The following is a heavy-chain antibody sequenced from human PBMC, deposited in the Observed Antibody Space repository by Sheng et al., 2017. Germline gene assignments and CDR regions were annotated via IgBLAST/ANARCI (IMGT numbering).Heavy chain of an antibody. CDR2: IYPDDSDT. Sequence: EVQLVQSGTEVKKPGESLKISCKGSGYSFATYWIGWVRQMPGKGLEWMGIIYPDDSDTKYSPSLQGQITISVDKSISTAYLQWSSLKASDTAIYYCARHGEVRSGFLMFMYFWGLG. CDR1: GYSFATYW. CDR3: ARHGEVRSGFLMFMYF. J-gene: IGHJ3*01. D-gene: IGHD3-3*01. V-gene: IGHV5-51*01.